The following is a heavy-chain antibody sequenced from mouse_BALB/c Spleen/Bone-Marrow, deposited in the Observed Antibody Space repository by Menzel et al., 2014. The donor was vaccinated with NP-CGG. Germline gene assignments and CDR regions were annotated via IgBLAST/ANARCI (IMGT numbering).Heavy chain of an antibody. CDR3: AGGGVGGGYWYFDV. J-gene: IGHJ1*01. CDR1: GYTFSSYW. Sequence: QVQLQQSGAELMKPGASVKISCKATGYTFSSYWIEWVKQRPGHGLEWIGEILPGSGSTNYNEKFKGKATFTADTSSNTASTQLSRLTSEDAAFYDWAGGGVGGGYWYFDVWGAGTTVTVSS. D-gene: IGHD1-1*01. CDR2: ILPGSGST. V-gene: IGHV1-9*01.